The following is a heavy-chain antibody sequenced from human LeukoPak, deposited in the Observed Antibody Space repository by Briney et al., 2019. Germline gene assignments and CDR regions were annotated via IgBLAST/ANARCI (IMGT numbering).Heavy chain of an antibody. J-gene: IGHJ4*02. V-gene: IGHV3-49*03. CDR1: GFTFGDYA. CDR3: TKGDYHAY. CDR2: IRSNTYGGTA. Sequence: PGGSLRLSCTASGFTFGDYAMSWFRQAPGEGLEWVGFIRSNTYGGTAEYAASVKGRFTISRDDSKSIAYLQMNSLKTEDTAVYYCTKGDYHAYWGQGTLATVSS.